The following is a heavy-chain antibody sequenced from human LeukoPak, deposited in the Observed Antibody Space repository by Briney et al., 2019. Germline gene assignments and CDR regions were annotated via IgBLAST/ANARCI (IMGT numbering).Heavy chain of an antibody. Sequence: GGSLRLSCAASGFTFSSYSMNWVRQAPGKGLEWVSSISSSSSYIYYADSVKGRFTISRDNAKNSLYLQVNSLRAEDTAVYYCARAAFLGYCSGGSCPEANAFDIWGQGTMVTVSS. J-gene: IGHJ3*02. D-gene: IGHD2-15*01. V-gene: IGHV3-21*01. CDR2: ISSSSSYI. CDR1: GFTFSSYS. CDR3: ARAAFLGYCSGGSCPEANAFDI.